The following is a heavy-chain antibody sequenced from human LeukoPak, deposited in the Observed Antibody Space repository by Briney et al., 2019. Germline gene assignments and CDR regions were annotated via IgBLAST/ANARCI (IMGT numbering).Heavy chain of an antibody. CDR3: ARDRVTMIVNPDAFDI. V-gene: IGHV3-11*01. CDR1: GFTFSDYY. D-gene: IGHD3-22*01. CDR2: ISSSGSTI. J-gene: IGHJ3*02. Sequence: GGSLRLSCAASGFTFSDYYMSWIRQAPGKGLEWVSYISSSGSTIYYADSVKGRFTISRDNAKNSLYLQMNSLRAEDTAVYYCARDRVTMIVNPDAFDIWGQGTMVTVSS.